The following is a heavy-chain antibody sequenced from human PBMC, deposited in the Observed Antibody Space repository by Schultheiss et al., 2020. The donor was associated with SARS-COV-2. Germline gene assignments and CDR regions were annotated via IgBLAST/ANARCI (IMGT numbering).Heavy chain of an antibody. CDR1: GFTVGSNY. CDR2: IHSRGDI. Sequence: GESLKISCAASGFTVGSNYMAWVRQAPGKGLEWVSVIHSRGDIDYADSVRDRFTISRDSSENTLYLQMNSLRAEDTAVYYCARDLCSSTSCYTNSYYYYGMDVWGQGTTVTVSS. V-gene: IGHV3-66*01. D-gene: IGHD2-2*02. CDR3: ARDLCSSTSCYTNSYYYYGMDV. J-gene: IGHJ6*02.